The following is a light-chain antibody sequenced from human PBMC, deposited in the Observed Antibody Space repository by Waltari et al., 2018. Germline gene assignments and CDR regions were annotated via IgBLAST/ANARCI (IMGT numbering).Light chain of an antibody. CDR3: CSYAGGSTFV. Sequence: QSALTQPASVSGSPGQSITISCTGTSSDVGGYTLFSWYQQHPNKAPKLIIYEGVKRPLGVSNRFSGSKSGNTASLTISGLQAEDEADYYCCSYAGGSTFVFGTGTEVTVL. CDR1: SSDVGGYTL. J-gene: IGLJ1*01. CDR2: EGV. V-gene: IGLV2-23*03.